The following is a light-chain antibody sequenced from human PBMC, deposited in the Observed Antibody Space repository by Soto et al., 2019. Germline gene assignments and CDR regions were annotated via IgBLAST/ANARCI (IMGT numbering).Light chain of an antibody. CDR3: QQSFSTPRT. V-gene: IGKV1-39*01. CDR2: GAS. J-gene: IGKJ1*01. CDR1: QTISTY. Sequence: DIHMTQSPSPLSASVGDRVTITCRASQTISTYLNWYQQKPGKAPKLLIYGASSLQSGVPSRFSGSGSGTDFTLTISSLQPEDFGTYYCQQSFSTPRTFGQGTKVDIK.